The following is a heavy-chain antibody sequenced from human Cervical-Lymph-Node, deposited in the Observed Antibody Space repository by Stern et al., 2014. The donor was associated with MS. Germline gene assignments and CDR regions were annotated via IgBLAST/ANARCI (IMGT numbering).Heavy chain of an antibody. Sequence: QVTLKESGPALVKPTQTLTLTCTFSGFSLSTSGVCVSWIRQPPGKALEWLGVIDWDGDKMYSTSLKTRLTISKDTSKNQVVLTMTTMDPLDTATYYCARAVEGTKLGFGYWGQGTQVTVSS. D-gene: IGHD1-1*01. CDR2: IDWDGDK. CDR3: ARAVEGTKLGFGY. J-gene: IGHJ4*02. CDR1: GFSLSTSGVC. V-gene: IGHV2-70*01.